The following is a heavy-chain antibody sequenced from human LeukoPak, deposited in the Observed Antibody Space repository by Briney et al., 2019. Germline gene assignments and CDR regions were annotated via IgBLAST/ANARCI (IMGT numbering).Heavy chain of an antibody. CDR1: GYTFTSYY. Sequence: GASVKVSCKASGYTFTSYYMHWVRQAPGQGLEWMGIINPSGGSTSYAQKFQGRVTMTRGMSTSTVYMELSSLRSEDTAVYYCARRSSWARGGYYYMDVWGKGTTVTVSS. J-gene: IGHJ6*03. CDR3: ARRSSWARGGYYYMDV. V-gene: IGHV1-46*01. D-gene: IGHD6-13*01. CDR2: INPSGGST.